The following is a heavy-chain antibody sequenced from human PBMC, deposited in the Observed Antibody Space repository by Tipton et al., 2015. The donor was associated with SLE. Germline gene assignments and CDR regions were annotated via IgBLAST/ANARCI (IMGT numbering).Heavy chain of an antibody. J-gene: IGHJ4*02. CDR2: IYYSGKT. Sequence: TLSLTCTVSGGFISSSGYYWGWIRQPPGKGLEWIGNIYYSGKTYYSPSLKSRVTIFLDTSKNRFSLKLSSVTAADTAIYYCARLWGSGYDHYYSDYWGQGTLVTVSS. CDR3: ARLWGSGYDHYYSDY. D-gene: IGHD5-12*01. CDR1: GGFISSSGYY. V-gene: IGHV4-39*01.